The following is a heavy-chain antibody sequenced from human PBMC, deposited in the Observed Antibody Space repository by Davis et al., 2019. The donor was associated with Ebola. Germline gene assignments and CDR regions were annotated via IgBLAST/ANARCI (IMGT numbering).Heavy chain of an antibody. J-gene: IGHJ4*02. CDR1: GFTFSDHY. V-gene: IGHV3-72*01. CDR3: ARGGNTPFDY. D-gene: IGHD1-7*01. CDR2: SRDKVNSYTT. Sequence: PGGSLRLSCAASGFTFSDHYMDWVRQAPGKGLEWVGRSRDKVNSYTTEYAASVKGRFTISRDDSKNSLYLQMNSLKTEDTAVYYCARGGNTPFDYWGQGTLVTVSS.